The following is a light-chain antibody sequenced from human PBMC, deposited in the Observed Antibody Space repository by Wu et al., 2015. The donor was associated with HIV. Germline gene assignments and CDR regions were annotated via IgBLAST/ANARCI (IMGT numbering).Light chain of an antibody. Sequence: DIQMTQSPSSLSASVGDRVTITCRASQGISSYLAWYQQKPGKAPKLLIYAASTLQSGVPSRFSGSGSGTDFTLTISSLQPEDFATYYCQQLNSYRALTFGGGTKVEIK. CDR1: QGISSY. CDR3: QQLNSYRALT. J-gene: IGKJ4*01. V-gene: IGKV1-9*01. CDR2: AAS.